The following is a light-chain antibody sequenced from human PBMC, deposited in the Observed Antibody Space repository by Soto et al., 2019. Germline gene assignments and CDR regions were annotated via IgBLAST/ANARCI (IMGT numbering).Light chain of an antibody. CDR3: ETWDSNSWV. CDR2: LETSGSY. Sequence: QPVLAQSSSASASLGSSVKLTCTLSSGHSSYIIAWHQQQPGKAPRYLMNLETSGSYNKGSGVPDRFSGSSSGADRYLTISTLQFEDEADYYCETWDSNSWVFGGGTKLTVL. V-gene: IGLV4-60*02. J-gene: IGLJ3*02. CDR1: SGHSSYI.